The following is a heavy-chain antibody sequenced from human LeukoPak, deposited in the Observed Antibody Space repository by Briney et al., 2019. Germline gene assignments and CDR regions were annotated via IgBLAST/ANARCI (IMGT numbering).Heavy chain of an antibody. CDR3: VRTDYYDSSGYYDDFDY. V-gene: IGHV3-64*02. D-gene: IGHD3-22*01. Sequence: GGSLRLSCAASGFTFSIYAMHWARQAPGKGLEYVSGINKNGGSTYYADSVKGRFTISRDNSNNTLYLQMGFVRAEDMAVYYCVRTDYYDSSGYYDDFDYWGQGTLVTVSS. CDR1: GFTFSIYA. J-gene: IGHJ4*02. CDR2: INKNGGST.